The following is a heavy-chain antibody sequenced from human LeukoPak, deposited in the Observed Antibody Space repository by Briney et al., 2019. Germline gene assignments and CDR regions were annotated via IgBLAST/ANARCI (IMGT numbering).Heavy chain of an antibody. Sequence: ASVTVSCTASGYTFTGYYMHWVRQAPGQGLEWMGRINPNSGGTNYAQKFQGRVTMTRDTSISTAYMELSRLRSDDTAVYYCARDTYHTIFGVVITIFDYWGQGTLVTVSS. CDR2: INPNSGGT. D-gene: IGHD3-3*01. V-gene: IGHV1-2*06. CDR1: GYTFTGYY. CDR3: ARDTYHTIFGVVITIFDY. J-gene: IGHJ4*02.